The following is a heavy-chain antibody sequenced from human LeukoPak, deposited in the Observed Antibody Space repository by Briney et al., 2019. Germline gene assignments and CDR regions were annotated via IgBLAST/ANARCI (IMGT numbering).Heavy chain of an antibody. CDR2: IWYDGSNK. CDR1: GFTFSSYG. V-gene: IGHV3-33*01. D-gene: IGHD3-22*01. J-gene: IGHJ6*02. CDR3: ARDSYDSSGPYGMDV. Sequence: GGSLRLSCAASGFTFSSYGMHWVRQAPGKGLEWVAVIWYDGSNKYYADSVKGRFTISRDNSKNTLYLQMNSLRAEDTAEYYCARDSYDSSGPYGMDVWGQGTTVTVSS.